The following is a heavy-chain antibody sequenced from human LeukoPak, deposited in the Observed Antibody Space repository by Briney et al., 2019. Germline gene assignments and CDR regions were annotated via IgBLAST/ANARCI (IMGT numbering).Heavy chain of an antibody. CDR1: GFTFSNAW. J-gene: IGHJ4*02. D-gene: IGHD3-22*01. CDR3: TTGGMIVVVITAV. CDR2: IKSKTDGGTT. Sequence: GGSLRLSCAASGFTFSNAWMSWVRQAPGKGLEWVGRIKSKTDGGTTDYAAPVKGRFTISRDDSKNTLYLQMNSLKTEDTAVYYCTTGGMIVVVITAVWGQGTLVTLSS. V-gene: IGHV3-15*01.